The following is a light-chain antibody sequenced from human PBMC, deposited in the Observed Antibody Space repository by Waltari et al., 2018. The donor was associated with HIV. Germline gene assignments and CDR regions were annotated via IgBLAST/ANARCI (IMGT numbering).Light chain of an antibody. CDR3: QSYDDNKWV. V-gene: IGLV6-57*03. CDR1: SGSIAGNS. Sequence: FMLAQPHSLSESPGKPVTISCTRSSGSIAGNSVPWYQQRPGSAPTTVIFEDKERPSGVPDRFSGSIDSSSNTASLTISGLKTEDEADYYCQSYDDNKWVFGGGTKLTVL. CDR2: EDK. J-gene: IGLJ2*01.